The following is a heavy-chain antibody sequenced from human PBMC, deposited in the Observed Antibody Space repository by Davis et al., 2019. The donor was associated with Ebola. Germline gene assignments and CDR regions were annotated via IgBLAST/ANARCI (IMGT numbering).Heavy chain of an antibody. Sequence: LPFHPFGGSFIGYYWSWIRQPPGKGLDWIGEINHSGSTNYNPSLKSRVTISVDTSKNQFSLKLSSVTAADTAVYYCARGGRTFDPWGQGTLVTVSS. CDR2: INHSGST. CDR1: GGSFIGYY. CDR3: ARGGRTFDP. J-gene: IGHJ5*02. V-gene: IGHV4-34*01.